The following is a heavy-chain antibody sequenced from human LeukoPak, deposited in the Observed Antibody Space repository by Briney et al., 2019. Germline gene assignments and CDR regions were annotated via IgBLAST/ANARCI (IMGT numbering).Heavy chain of an antibody. V-gene: IGHV3-30*02. J-gene: IGHJ4*02. Sequence: AGSLTLSCAASGFTFSSYWMWGLRQAPPGGREGVAFIRYDGSNKYYEHSVKGRFTISIDNSKNTPYLQMNSLRAEDTAVYYCARGVWGDTAMVLFDYWGQGTLVTVSS. D-gene: IGHD5-18*01. CDR1: GFTFSSYW. CDR3: ARGVWGDTAMVLFDY. CDR2: IRYDGSNK.